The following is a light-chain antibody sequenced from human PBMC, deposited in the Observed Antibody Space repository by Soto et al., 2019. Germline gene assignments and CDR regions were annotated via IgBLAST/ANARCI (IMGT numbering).Light chain of an antibody. CDR3: QSYDSSLSVVV. V-gene: IGLV1-40*01. CDR1: SSNIGAGYE. CDR2: GNN. J-gene: IGLJ2*01. Sequence: QSVLTQSPSVSGAPGQRVTISCTGSSSNIGAGYEVHWYQQLPGTAPKLLIYGNNNRPSGVPDRFSGSKSGTSASLAITGLQAEDEADYYCQSYDSSLSVVVFGGGTKLTVL.